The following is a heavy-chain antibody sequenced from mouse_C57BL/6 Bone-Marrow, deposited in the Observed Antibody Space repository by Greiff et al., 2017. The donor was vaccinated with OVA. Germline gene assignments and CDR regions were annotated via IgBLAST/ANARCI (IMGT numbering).Heavy chain of an antibody. J-gene: IGHJ4*01. D-gene: IGHD1-1*01. CDR2: IRLKSDNYAT. V-gene: IGHV6-3*01. CDR1: GFTFSNYW. CDR3: SRYYYGSSVYAMDY. Sequence: EVMLVESGGGLVQPGGSMKLSCVASGFTFSNYWMNWVRQSPEKGLEWVAQIRLKSDNYATHYAESVKGRFTISRDDSKSSVYLQMNNLRAEDTGIYYCSRYYYGSSVYAMDYWGQGTSVTVSS.